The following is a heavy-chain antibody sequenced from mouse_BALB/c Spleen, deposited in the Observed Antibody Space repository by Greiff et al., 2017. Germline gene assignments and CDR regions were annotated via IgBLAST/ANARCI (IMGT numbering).Heavy chain of an antibody. J-gene: IGHJ2*01. D-gene: IGHD4-1*01. V-gene: IGHV3-2*02. CDR1: GYSITSDYA. CDR3: ARSKLGGGDY. CDR2: ISYSGST. Sequence: EVMLVESGPGLVKPSQSLSLTCTVTGYSITSDYAWNWIRQFPGNKLEWMGYISYSGSTSYNPSLKSRISITRDTSKNQFFLQLNSVTTEDTATYYCARSKLGGGDYWGQGTTLTVSS.